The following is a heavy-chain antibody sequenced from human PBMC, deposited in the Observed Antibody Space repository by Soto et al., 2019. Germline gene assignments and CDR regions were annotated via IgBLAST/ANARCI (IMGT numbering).Heavy chain of an antibody. J-gene: IGHJ4*02. CDR3: ARGLSVTLFDY. CDR1: GGSISSGGYY. V-gene: IGHV4-31*03. CDR2: IYYSGST. D-gene: IGHD4-17*01. Sequence: QVQLQESGPGLVKPSQTLSLTCTVSGGSISSGGYYWTWIRQYPGKGLEWIGYIYYSGSTFYNPSLKSRVSISVDTSKNQSSLNLSSVTAADTAVYYCARGLSVTLFDYWGQGTLVTVSS.